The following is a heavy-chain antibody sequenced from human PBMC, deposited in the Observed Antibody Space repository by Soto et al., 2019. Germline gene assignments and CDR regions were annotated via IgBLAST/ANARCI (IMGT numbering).Heavy chain of an antibody. V-gene: IGHV1-8*01. CDR2: MNPNSGNT. Sequence: ASVKVSCKASGYTFTSYDINWVRQATGRGLEWMGWMNPNSGNTGYAQKFQGRVTMTRNTSISTAYMELSSLRSEDTAVYYCARGTVRGVTHYYMDVWGKGTTVTVSS. CDR1: GYTFTSYD. J-gene: IGHJ6*03. D-gene: IGHD3-10*01. CDR3: ARGTVRGVTHYYMDV.